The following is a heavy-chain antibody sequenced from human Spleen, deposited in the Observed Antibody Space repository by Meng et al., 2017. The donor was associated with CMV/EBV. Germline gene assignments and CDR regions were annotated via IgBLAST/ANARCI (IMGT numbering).Heavy chain of an antibody. CDR2: INPNTGDT. V-gene: IGHV1-2*06. CDR3: ARPLYGSGSYFWG. J-gene: IGHJ4*02. CDR1: CHTFSVSL. Sequence: KAPCHTFSVSLGPRGPRAPGQGLEWMGRINPNTGDTNYAQKFQHRVTITRDTYINTAYMELSSLGSDDTSVFYCARPLYGSGSYFWGWGQGTLVTVSS. D-gene: IGHD3-10*01.